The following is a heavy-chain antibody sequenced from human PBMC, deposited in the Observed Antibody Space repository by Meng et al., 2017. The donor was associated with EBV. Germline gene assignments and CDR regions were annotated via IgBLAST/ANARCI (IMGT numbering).Heavy chain of an antibody. CDR1: VGTFSGYA. V-gene: IGHV1-69*06. CDR3: ARAEVAAAGRLDY. J-gene: IGHJ4*02. D-gene: IGHD6-13*01. CDR2: ISPIFGTA. Sequence: QMRRGQCVAEVKRTGSTVTVSCRAYVGTFSGYAISWVRQAPGQGLDWIGGISPIFGTANSAQKCQARVTITADKSTSTAYMELSSLRSEETAVYYCARAEVAAAGRLDYWGQGTLVTVSS.